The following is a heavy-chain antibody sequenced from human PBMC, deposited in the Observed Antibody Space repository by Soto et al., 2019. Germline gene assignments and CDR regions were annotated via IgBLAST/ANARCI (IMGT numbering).Heavy chain of an antibody. CDR3: ARDGATLRETYYYYGMDV. V-gene: IGHV1-46*03. CDR2: INPSGGST. D-gene: IGHD5-12*01. CDR1: GYTFTSYY. Sequence: QVQLVQSGAEVKKSGASVKVSCKASGYTFTSYYMHWVRQAPGQGLEWMGIINPSGGSTSYAQKFQGRVTMTRDTSTSTVYMELSSLRSEDTAVYYCARDGATLRETYYYYGMDVWGQGTTVTVSS. J-gene: IGHJ6*02.